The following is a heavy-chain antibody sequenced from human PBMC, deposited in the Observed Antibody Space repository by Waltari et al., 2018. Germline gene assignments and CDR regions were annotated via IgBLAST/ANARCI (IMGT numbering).Heavy chain of an antibody. V-gene: IGHV3-33*01. D-gene: IGHD6-13*01. CDR3: ATVSGRDSSSWYVDN. Sequence: QVQLVESGGGEVQRGRSRRLPCAASGVTIRSNGMEWVGQAPGQGLSGGSIIWYDGGINYFPDYLMGLFTIARDNSKNTLYLQINSLRAEDTAVYYRATVSGRDSSSWYVDNWGQGTLVTVSA. J-gene: IGHJ4*02. CDR1: GVTIRSNG. CDR2: IWYDGGIN.